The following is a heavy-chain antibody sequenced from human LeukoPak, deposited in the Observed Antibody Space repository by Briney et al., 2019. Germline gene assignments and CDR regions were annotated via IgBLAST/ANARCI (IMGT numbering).Heavy chain of an antibody. CDR1: GYTFTDYY. J-gene: IGHJ3*02. Sequence: ASVTVSCKASGYTFTDYYMHWVRQAPGQGLEWMGWINPNSGGTNYAQKFQGRVTMTRDTSISTAYMELSRLRSDDTAVYYCARELEYSSSSTAFDIWGQGTMVTVSS. D-gene: IGHD6-6*01. CDR3: ARELEYSSSSTAFDI. V-gene: IGHV1-2*02. CDR2: INPNSGGT.